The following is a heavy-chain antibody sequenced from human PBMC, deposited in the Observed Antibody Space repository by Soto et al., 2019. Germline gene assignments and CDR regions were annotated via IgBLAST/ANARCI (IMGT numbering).Heavy chain of an antibody. Sequence: ASVKVSCKASGYTFTGYYMHWVRQAPGQGLEWMGWINPDSGGTNYAQKFQGWVTMTRDTSISTAYMELSRLRSDDTAVYYCAITYHDYGELVPFGRDVWGQGTRVTVPS. CDR2: INPDSGGT. CDR3: AITYHDYGELVPFGRDV. D-gene: IGHD4-17*01. V-gene: IGHV1-2*04. J-gene: IGHJ6*02. CDR1: GYTFTGYY.